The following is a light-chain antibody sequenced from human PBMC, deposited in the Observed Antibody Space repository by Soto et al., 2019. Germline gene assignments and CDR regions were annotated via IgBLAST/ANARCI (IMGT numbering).Light chain of an antibody. CDR2: GVS. V-gene: IGLV2-14*01. Sequence: QSALTQPASVSGSPGQSITISCTGTSSDVGGYNYVSWYQQHPGKAPKLIIYGVSNRPSGVSNRFSGSKSGDTASLTISGLQAEDEADYYCTPYTRSSPPRVFGGGTKLPVL. CDR1: SSDVGGYNY. J-gene: IGLJ3*02. CDR3: TPYTRSSPPRV.